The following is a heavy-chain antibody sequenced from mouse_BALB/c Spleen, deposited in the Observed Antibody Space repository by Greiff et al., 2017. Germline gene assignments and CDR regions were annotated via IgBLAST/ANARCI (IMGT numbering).Heavy chain of an antibody. J-gene: IGHJ3*01. CDR1: GFSLTGYG. CDR3: AREGSSGYLFAY. Sequence: VQLQESGPGLVAPSQSLSITCTASGFSLTGYGVNWVRQPPGKGLEWLGMIWGDGSTDDNSASKSRLSISKDNTKSQVILKMISLQTDDTARYDCAREGSSGYLFAYWGQGTLVTVSA. D-gene: IGHD3-1*01. V-gene: IGHV2-6-7*01. CDR2: IWGDGST.